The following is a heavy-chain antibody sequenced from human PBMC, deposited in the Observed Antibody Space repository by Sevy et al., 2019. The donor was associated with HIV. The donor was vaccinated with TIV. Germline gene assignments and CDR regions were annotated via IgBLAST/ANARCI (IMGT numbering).Heavy chain of an antibody. J-gene: IGHJ4*02. V-gene: IGHV3-30*02. CDR3: AKDLAGPGRRYFDY. CDR2: IRYDGSDK. Sequence: GGSLRLSCTASGFTFSNFGMHWVRQVPGKGLEWVTFIRYDGSDKYYVASVKGRFTISRDDSKNTFYLQMDSLRAEDTAIYYCAKDLAGPGRRYFDYWGQGTLVTVSS. D-gene: IGHD6-13*01. CDR1: GFTFSNFG.